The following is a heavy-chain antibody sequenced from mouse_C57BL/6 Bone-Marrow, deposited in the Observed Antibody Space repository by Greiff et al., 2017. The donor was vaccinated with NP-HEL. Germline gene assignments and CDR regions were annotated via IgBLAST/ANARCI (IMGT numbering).Heavy chain of an antibody. Sequence: EVKLMESGPELVKPGASVKISCKASGYSFTDYNMNWVKQSNGKSLEWIGVINPNYGTTSYNQKFKGKATLTVDPSSSTAYMQLNSLTSEDSAVYYCARSGTYWYYDVWGTGTTVTVAS. D-gene: IGHD4-1*01. CDR2: INPNYGTT. CDR1: GYSFTDYN. J-gene: IGHJ1*03. CDR3: ARSGTYWYYDV. V-gene: IGHV1-39*01.